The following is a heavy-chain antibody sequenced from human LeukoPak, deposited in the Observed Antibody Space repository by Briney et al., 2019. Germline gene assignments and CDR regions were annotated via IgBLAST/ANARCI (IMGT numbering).Heavy chain of an antibody. D-gene: IGHD6-19*01. CDR1: GFSVSSYA. Sequence: GGSLTLSWSASGFSVSSYAMHWVRQAPGKGLEYVSVITTNGDTYYADSVKGRFTISRDNSKTTLYLQMSSLRAEDTAVYYCVKSHTLAGARIDAFDMWGQGTMVTVSS. V-gene: IGHV3-64D*08. J-gene: IGHJ3*02. CDR3: VKSHTLAGARIDAFDM. CDR2: ITTNGDT.